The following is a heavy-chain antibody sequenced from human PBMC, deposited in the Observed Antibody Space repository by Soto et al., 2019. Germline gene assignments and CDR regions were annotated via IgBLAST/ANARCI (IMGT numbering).Heavy chain of an antibody. V-gene: IGHV1-69*02. CDR1: GDTFTFYS. J-gene: IGHJ4*02. Sequence: QVQLVQSGAEVKKPGSSVRVSCKASGDTFTFYSINWVRQAPGLGLEWMGRINPILSMSNYAQRFQGRVTXTXEXXTRTAYMELSSLRSEDTAMYYCASSYGSGYRAFDYWGQGALVTVSS. D-gene: IGHD3-10*01. CDR3: ASSYGSGYRAFDY. CDR2: INPILSMS.